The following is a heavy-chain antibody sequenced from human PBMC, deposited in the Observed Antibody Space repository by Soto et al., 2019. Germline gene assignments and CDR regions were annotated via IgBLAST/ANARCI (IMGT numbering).Heavy chain of an antibody. CDR2: ISSSSSYI. Sequence: SGGGLVKPGGSLRLSCAASGFTFSSYSMNWVRQAPGKGLEWVSSISSSSSYIYYADSVKGRFTISRDNAKNSLYLQMNSQRAEDTAVYYCARVVDYCDPYYYYGMDVWGQGTTVTVSS. CDR3: ARVVDYCDPYYYYGMDV. D-gene: IGHD3-22*01. V-gene: IGHV3-21*01. J-gene: IGHJ6*02. CDR1: GFTFSSYS.